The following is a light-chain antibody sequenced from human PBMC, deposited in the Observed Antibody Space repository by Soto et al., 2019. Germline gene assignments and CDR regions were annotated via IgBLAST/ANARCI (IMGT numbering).Light chain of an antibody. CDR2: GAS. J-gene: IGKJ1*01. CDR1: QSVSSSY. CDR3: QQYGSSPPT. Sequence: EIVLTQSPGTLSLSPGERATLSCRASQSVSSSYLAWYQQKPGQAPRLLIYGASSRATGIPDRFSGSGSGTDLTLTISRLEPEDFALYYCQQYGSSPPTFGQGTKVEIK. V-gene: IGKV3-20*01.